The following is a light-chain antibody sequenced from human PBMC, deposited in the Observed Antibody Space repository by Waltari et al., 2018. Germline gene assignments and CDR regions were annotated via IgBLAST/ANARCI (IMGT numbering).Light chain of an antibody. J-gene: IGLJ1*01. CDR2: DVT. V-gene: IGLV2-11*01. Sequence: QSALTQPRSVSGSPGQSVTISCTGTDSDVGGYECVHWYQHHPGQAPKLLIYDVTKRPSGVPDRFSGSKSGNTASLTISGLHGEDEADYYCCSYADNNIYVFGTGTNVAVL. CDR1: DSDVGGYEC. CDR3: CSYADNNIYV.